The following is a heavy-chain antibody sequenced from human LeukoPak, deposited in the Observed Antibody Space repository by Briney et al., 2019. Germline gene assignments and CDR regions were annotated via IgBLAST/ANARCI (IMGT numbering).Heavy chain of an antibody. J-gene: IGHJ4*02. CDR2: AYYSGDT. V-gene: IGHV4-39*01. CDR3: ARLRGAMTTVTSDFDY. D-gene: IGHD4-17*01. Sequence: SETLSLTCTVSGGSISSSTYYWGWIRQPPGKGLEWIGSAYYSGDTYYNSSLWSRVTISVDTSKNQFSLKLSPVTAADTAVYYCARLRGAMTTVTSDFDYWGQGTLVTVSP. CDR1: GGSISSSTYY.